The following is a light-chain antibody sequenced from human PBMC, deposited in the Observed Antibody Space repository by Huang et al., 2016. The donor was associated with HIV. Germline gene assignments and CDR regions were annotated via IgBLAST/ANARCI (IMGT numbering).Light chain of an antibody. V-gene: IGKV1-39*01. J-gene: IGKJ4*01. Sequence: DIQMTQSPSSLSASVGDRVTITCRASQSSSNYLNWYQQKPGKAPKLLIYAASSLQSGVPSRFSGGGSGTDFTLTITSLQPEDVATYYCQQSYSTSFGGGTKVEIK. CDR3: QQSYSTS. CDR1: QSSSNY. CDR2: AAS.